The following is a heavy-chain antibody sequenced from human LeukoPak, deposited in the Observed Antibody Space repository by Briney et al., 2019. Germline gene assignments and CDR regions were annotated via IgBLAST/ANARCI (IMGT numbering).Heavy chain of an antibody. CDR1: GYTFTSYG. J-gene: IGHJ4*02. CDR3: ARARRSGWYEGFDY. Sequence: VASVKVSCKASGYTFTSYGISWVRQAPGQGLEWMGWISAYNGNTNYAQKPQGRVTMTTDTSTSTAYMELRSLRSDDTAVYYCARARRSGWYEGFDYWGQGTLVTVSS. D-gene: IGHD6-19*01. CDR2: ISAYNGNT. V-gene: IGHV1-18*01.